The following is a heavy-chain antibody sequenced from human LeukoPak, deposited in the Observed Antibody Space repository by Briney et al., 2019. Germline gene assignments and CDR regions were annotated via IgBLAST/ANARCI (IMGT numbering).Heavy chain of an antibody. D-gene: IGHD3-22*01. CDR1: GYTLSNYD. CDR3: ARGRGYDSPLDY. Sequence: ASVKVSCKASGYTLSNYDISWVRQAPGQGLEWMGWISVYNGNTNYAQKFQGRVTITRNTSISTAYMELSSLRSEDTAVYYCARGRGYDSPLDYWGQGTLVTVSS. J-gene: IGHJ4*02. V-gene: IGHV1-8*03. CDR2: ISVYNGNT.